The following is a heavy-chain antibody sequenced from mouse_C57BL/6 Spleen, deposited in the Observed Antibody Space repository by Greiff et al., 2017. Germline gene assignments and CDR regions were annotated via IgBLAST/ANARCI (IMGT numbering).Heavy chain of an antibody. V-gene: IGHV5-17*01. D-gene: IGHD1-1*01. CDR1: GFTFSDYG. CDR3: ARPHYYGSSYDYYAMDY. Sequence: EVKLMESGGGLVKPGGSLKLSCAASGFTFSDYGMHWVRQAPEKGLEWVAYISSGSSTIYYADTVKGRFTISRDNAKNTLFLQMTSLRSEDTAMYYCARPHYYGSSYDYYAMDYWGQGTSVTVSS. J-gene: IGHJ4*01. CDR2: ISSGSSTI.